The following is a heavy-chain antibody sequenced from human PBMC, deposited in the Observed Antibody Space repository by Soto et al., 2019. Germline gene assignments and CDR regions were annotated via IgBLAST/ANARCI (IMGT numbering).Heavy chain of an antibody. CDR3: ARAYYYGSGSYYKEGWFDP. J-gene: IGHJ5*02. CDR2: IYHSGST. D-gene: IGHD3-10*01. Sequence: QLQLQESGSGLVKPSQTLSLTCAVSGGSISSGGYSWSWIRQPPGKGLEWIGYIYHSGSTYYNPSLKSRVTISVDRSKNQFSLKLSSVTAADTAVYYCARAYYYGSGSYYKEGWFDPWGQGTLVTVSS. CDR1: GGSISSGGYS. V-gene: IGHV4-30-2*01.